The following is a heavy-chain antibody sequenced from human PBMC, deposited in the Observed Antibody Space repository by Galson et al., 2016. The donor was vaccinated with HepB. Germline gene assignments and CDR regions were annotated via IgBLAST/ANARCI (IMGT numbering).Heavy chain of an antibody. J-gene: IGHJ4*02. D-gene: IGHD3-16*01. CDR1: GFAFGTYG. CDR3: ARFPYPFSHGGVVDY. V-gene: IGHV3-33*01. Sequence: SLRLSCAASGFAFGTYGLHWVRQTPGKGLEWVAGIYHGGNDKFYGNSVKGRFTIYRDNSESKAFLQMSSRRPEDTAAYYCARFPYPFSHGGVVDYWGQGTLVTVAS. CDR2: IYHGGNDK.